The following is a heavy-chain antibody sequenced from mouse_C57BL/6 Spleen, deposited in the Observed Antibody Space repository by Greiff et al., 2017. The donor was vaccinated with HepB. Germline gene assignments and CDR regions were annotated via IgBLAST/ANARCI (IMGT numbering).Heavy chain of an antibody. CDR1: GYTFTSYW. J-gene: IGHJ1*03. Sequence: QVQLQQPGAELVMPGASVKLSCKASGYTFTSYWMHWVKQRPGQGLEWIAEIDPSDSYTNYNQKFKGKSTLTVDKSSSTAYMQLSSLTSEDSAVYYCARQYYGSSYGYFDVWGTGTTVTVSS. CDR3: ARQYYGSSYGYFDV. CDR2: IDPSDSYT. D-gene: IGHD1-1*01. V-gene: IGHV1-69*01.